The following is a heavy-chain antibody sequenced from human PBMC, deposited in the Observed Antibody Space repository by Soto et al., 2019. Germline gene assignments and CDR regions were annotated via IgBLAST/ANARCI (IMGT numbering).Heavy chain of an antibody. CDR1: GYTFTSYY. D-gene: IGHD6-19*01. CDR3: ARDQGYFAVAGTGYFDY. Sequence: ASVKVSCKASGYTFTSYYMHWVRQAPGQGLEWMGIINPSGGSTSYAQKFQGRVTMTRDTSTSTVYMELSSLRSEDTAVYYCARDQGYFAVAGTGYFDYWGQGTLVTVSS. CDR2: INPSGGST. J-gene: IGHJ4*02. V-gene: IGHV1-46*01.